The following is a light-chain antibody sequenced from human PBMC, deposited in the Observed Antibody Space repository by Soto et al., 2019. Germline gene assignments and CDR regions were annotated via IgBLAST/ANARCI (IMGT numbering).Light chain of an antibody. CDR2: DVN. CDR1: DNDIGPYNY. CDR3: SSYTSRTTLII. Sequence: QSVLTQPASVSGSPGQSITISCSGTDNDIGPYNYVTWYQQHPGKAPKLIIYDVNNRPSGVSNRFSGSKSGNTASLTISGLQAEDEADYYCSSYTSRTTLIIFGGGTKLTVL. V-gene: IGLV2-14*01. J-gene: IGLJ2*01.